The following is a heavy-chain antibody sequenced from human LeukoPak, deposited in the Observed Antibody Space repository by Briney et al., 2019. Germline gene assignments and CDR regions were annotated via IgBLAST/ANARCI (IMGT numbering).Heavy chain of an antibody. CDR2: IYADGRT. CDR1: GFTVNNNY. D-gene: IGHD2-15*01. V-gene: IGHV3-53*01. J-gene: IGHJ4*02. Sequence: GGSLRLSCAASGFTVNNNYMSWVRQAPGKGLEWVSVIYADGRTYYADSVKGRFTVSRDKSKNTLFLQMNSLRVEDTAVYYCASSWGYSSFDYWGQGTLVTVSS. CDR3: ASSWGYSSFDY.